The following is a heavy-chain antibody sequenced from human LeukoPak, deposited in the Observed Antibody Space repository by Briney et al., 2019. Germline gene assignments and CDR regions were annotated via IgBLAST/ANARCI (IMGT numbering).Heavy chain of an antibody. D-gene: IGHD6-13*01. V-gene: IGHV1-69*01. CDR1: GGTFNSYA. CDR2: IIPIFGTA. Sequence: GSSVKASCKASGGTFNSYAINWVRQAPGQGLEWMGGIIPIFGTANYAQKFQGRVTITADESTSTAYMELSSLRSEDTAVYYCARARPGRAAAGWLDPWGQGTLVTVSS. CDR3: ARARPGRAAAGWLDP. J-gene: IGHJ5*02.